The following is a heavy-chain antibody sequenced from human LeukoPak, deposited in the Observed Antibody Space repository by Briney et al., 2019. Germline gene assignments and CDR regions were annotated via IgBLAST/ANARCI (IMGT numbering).Heavy chain of an antibody. J-gene: IGHJ4*02. Sequence: GRSLRLSCAASGFTFDDYAMHWVRQAPGKGLEWVSGISWNSGSIGYADSVKGRFTISRDNAKNSLYLQMNSLRAEDTAVYYCARDTGYGGNYWGQGTLVTVSS. CDR2: ISWNSGSI. CDR3: ARDTGYGGNY. D-gene: IGHD4-23*01. CDR1: GFTFDDYA. V-gene: IGHV3-9*01.